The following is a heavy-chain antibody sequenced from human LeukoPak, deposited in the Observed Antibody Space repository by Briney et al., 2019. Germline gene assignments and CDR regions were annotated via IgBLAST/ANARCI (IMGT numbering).Heavy chain of an antibody. J-gene: IGHJ4*02. CDR1: GFTFSSYA. CDR2: ISYDGSNK. V-gene: IGHV3-30-3*01. CDR3: ARDPFDY. Sequence: QPGGSLRLSCAASGFTFSSYAMHWVRQAPGKGLEWVAVISYDGSNKYYADSVKGRFTIFRDNSKNTLYLQMNSLRAEDTAVYYCARDPFDYWGQGTLVTVSS.